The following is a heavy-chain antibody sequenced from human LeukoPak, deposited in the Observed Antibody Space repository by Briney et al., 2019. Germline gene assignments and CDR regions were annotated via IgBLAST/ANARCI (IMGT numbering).Heavy chain of an antibody. CDR3: AKSVGSGSYYNNDC. D-gene: IGHD3-10*01. V-gene: IGHV3-23*01. J-gene: IGHJ4*02. Sequence: GGSLRLSCAASGFTFSGYAMTWVRQAPGQGLEWVSGITSGGGTYYADSVKGRFTISRDNSKNTLYVQMNSLRAEDTAVYYCAKSVGSGSYYNNDCWGQGTLVTVSS. CDR1: GFTFSGYA. CDR2: ITSGGGT.